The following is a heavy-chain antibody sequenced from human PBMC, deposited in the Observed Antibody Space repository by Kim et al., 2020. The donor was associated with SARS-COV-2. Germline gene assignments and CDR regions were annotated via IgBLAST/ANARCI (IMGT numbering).Heavy chain of an antibody. D-gene: IGHD2-2*01. CDR1: GFTFSSYE. J-gene: IGHJ6*04. CDR2: ISSSGNTI. Sequence: GGSLRLSCAASGFTFSSYEMNWVRQAPGKGLEWVSYISSSGNTIFYADSVKGRFTISRDNAKNSLYLQMNSLRAEDTAVYYCARDYALVALVTVIHYGMDVWGKGTTVTVSS. V-gene: IGHV3-48*03. CDR3: ARDYALVALVTVIHYGMDV.